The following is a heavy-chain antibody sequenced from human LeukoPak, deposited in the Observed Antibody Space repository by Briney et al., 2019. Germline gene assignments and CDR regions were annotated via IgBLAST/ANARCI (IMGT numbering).Heavy chain of an antibody. CDR3: ARGRDPY. D-gene: IGHD5-24*01. V-gene: IGHV4-34*01. Sequence: SETLSLTCAVYGGSFSGYHWTWIRQPPGRGLEWIGEINHSGSTNYNPSLKSRVTISVDTSKSQFSLKLNSVTAADTAMYYCARGRDPYWGQGTLVTVSS. CDR1: GGSFSGYH. CDR2: INHSGST. J-gene: IGHJ4*02.